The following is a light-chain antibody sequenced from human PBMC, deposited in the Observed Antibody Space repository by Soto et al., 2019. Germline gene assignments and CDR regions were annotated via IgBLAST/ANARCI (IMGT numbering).Light chain of an antibody. V-gene: IGKV1-5*03. CDR2: RAS. CDR3: QQYDSYSKE. Sequence: DIQMTQSPSTLSASVGDRVTITCRASQSISNWLAWYQQKPGKAPTLLIYRASNLEGRVPSRFSGSGSGTEFTLTISSLQPDDFATYYCQQYDSYSKEFGQGTKVEIK. J-gene: IGKJ1*01. CDR1: QSISNW.